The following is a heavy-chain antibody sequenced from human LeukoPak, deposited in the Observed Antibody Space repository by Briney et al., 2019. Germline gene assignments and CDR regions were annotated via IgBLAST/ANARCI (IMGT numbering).Heavy chain of an antibody. Sequence: GGSLRLSCAASGFTFSDYYMSWIRQAPGKGLEWVSYISSSGSTIYYADSVKGRFTISRDNAKNSLYLQMNSLRADDTAVYYCARAPINCSSTSCYPHYYYYGMDVWGQGTTVTASS. CDR1: GFTFSDYY. V-gene: IGHV3-11*01. D-gene: IGHD2-2*01. CDR2: ISSSGSTI. CDR3: ARAPINCSSTSCYPHYYYYGMDV. J-gene: IGHJ6*02.